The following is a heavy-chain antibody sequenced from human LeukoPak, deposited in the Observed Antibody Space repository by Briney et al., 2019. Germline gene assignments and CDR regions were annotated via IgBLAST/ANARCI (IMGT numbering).Heavy chain of an antibody. CDR1: GFTVSSNY. V-gene: IGHV3-66*01. CDR3: ARGGPAAGRFDY. Sequence: GGSLRLPCVVSGFTVSSNYMSWVRQAPGKGLEWVSVIYSGGSTYYADSVKGRFTISRDNSKNTLYLQMNSLRAEDTAVYYCARGGPAAGRFDYWGQGTLVTVSS. D-gene: IGHD6-13*01. CDR2: IYSGGST. J-gene: IGHJ4*02.